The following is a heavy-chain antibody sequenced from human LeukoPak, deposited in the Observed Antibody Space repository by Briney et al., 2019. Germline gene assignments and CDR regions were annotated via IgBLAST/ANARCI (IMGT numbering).Heavy chain of an antibody. J-gene: IGHJ4*02. Sequence: GGSLRLSCAASGFTFSSYAMSWVRQAPGKGLEWISGISRSGGTTYYADSVKGRVALSRDNSKNTLYLQMNSLRAEDTAVYYCAKAVGGGCSTSSCYRNPPFDYWGQGTLVTVSS. CDR1: GFTFSSYA. D-gene: IGHD2-2*01. V-gene: IGHV3-23*01. CDR2: ISRSGGTT. CDR3: AKAVGGGCSTSSCYRNPPFDY.